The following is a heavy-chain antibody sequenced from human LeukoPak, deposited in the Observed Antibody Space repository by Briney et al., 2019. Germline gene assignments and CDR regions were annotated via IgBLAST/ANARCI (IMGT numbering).Heavy chain of an antibody. D-gene: IGHD3-16*01. CDR3: ARYRVITNDYSHS. V-gene: IGHV3-11*01. CDR1: GFTFGDYY. Sequence: PGGSLRLSCAASGFTFGDYYMTWIRQAPGKGLEWVSYISNSGNTIKEADSVKGRFAISRDNAQNSLFLQMKSLRAEDTAVYYCARYRVITNDYSHSWGQGTLVTVSS. CDR2: ISNSGNTI. J-gene: IGHJ4*02.